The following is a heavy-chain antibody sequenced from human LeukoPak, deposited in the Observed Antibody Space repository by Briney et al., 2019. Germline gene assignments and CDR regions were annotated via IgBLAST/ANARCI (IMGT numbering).Heavy chain of an antibody. J-gene: IGHJ3*02. CDR1: GFTFSSYW. V-gene: IGHV3-48*04. CDR2: ISSSGSTI. CDR3: ASPSIVGAHDAFDI. D-gene: IGHD1-26*01. Sequence: GGSLRLSCAASGFTFSSYWMSWVRQAPGKGLEWVSYISSSGSTIYYADSVKGRFTISRDNAKNSLYLQMNSLRAEDTAVYYCASPSIVGAHDAFDIWGQGTMVTVSS.